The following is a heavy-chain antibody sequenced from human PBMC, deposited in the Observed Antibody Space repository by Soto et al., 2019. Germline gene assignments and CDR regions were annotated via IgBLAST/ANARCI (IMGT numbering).Heavy chain of an antibody. CDR1: GFTFSSYA. D-gene: IGHD4-17*01. CDR3: ASVYGDVYYGMDV. V-gene: IGHV3-30-3*01. CDR2: ISYDGSNK. Sequence: PGGSLRLSCAASGFTFSSYAMHWVRQAPGKGLGWVAVISYDGSNKYYADSVKGRFTISRDNSKNTLYLQMNSLRAEDTAVYYCASVYGDVYYGMDVWGQGTTVTVSS. J-gene: IGHJ6*02.